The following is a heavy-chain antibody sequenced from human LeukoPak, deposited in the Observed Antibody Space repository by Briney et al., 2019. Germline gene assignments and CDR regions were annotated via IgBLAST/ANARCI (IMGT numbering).Heavy chain of an antibody. CDR1: GGSFSGYY. CDR2: IYYSGST. CDR3: VRHPTYYDFWSGRA. D-gene: IGHD3-3*01. J-gene: IGHJ5*02. V-gene: IGHV4-34*01. Sequence: SETLSLTCAVYGGSFSGYYWSWIRQPPGKGLEWTGSIYYSGSTYYNPSLKSRVTISVDTSKNQFSLKLSSVTAADTAVYYCVRHPTYYDFWSGRAWGQGTLVTVSS.